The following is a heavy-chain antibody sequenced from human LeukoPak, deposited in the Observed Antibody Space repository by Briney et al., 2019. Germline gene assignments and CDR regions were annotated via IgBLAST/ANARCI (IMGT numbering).Heavy chain of an antibody. D-gene: IGHD6-13*01. Sequence: SETLSLTCAVSGDSISRSGSYWSWLRQPPGMGLEWIGYIYHSGGAYYNPSLRSRVTISLDTSENQFSLRLSSVAAADTAVYYCAKDFIAQSPIPAYWGQGILVSVSS. J-gene: IGHJ4*02. CDR1: GDSISRSGSY. CDR2: IYHSGGA. V-gene: IGHV4-30-2*01. CDR3: AKDFIAQSPIPAY.